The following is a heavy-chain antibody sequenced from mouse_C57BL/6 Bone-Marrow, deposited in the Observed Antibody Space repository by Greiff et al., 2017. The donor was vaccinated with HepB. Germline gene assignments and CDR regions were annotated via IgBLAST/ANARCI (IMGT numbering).Heavy chain of an antibody. D-gene: IGHD2-12*01. CDR3: ARHLSYYPFAY. J-gene: IGHJ3*01. CDR2: INSDGGST. V-gene: IGHV5-2*01. Sequence: EVHVVDSGGGLVQPGESLKLSCESNEYEFPSHDMSWVRKTPEKRLELVAAINSDGGSTYYPDTMERRFIISRDNTKKTLYLQLSSLRSEDTALYYCARHLSYYPFAYWGQGTLVTVSA. CDR1: EYEFPSHD.